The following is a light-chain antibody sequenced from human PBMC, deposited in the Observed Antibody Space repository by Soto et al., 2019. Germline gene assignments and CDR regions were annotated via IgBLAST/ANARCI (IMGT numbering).Light chain of an antibody. CDR3: SSYTTSTTLL. J-gene: IGLJ2*01. V-gene: IGLV2-14*01. CDR1: SSDVGGYNF. Sequence: QSALTQPASVSGSPGQSITISCTGTSSDVGGYNFVSWYQQHPGKAPELLIYEVTNRPSGVSNRFSGSKSDNTASLTISGLQAEDEADYYCSSYTTSTTLLFGAGTKLTVL. CDR2: EVT.